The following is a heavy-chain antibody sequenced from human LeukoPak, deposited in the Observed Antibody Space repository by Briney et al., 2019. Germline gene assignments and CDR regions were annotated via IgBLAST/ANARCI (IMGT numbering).Heavy chain of an antibody. CDR2: IIPVSGTT. CDR3: ARDSIWGVVVVAATQYGMDA. CDR1: GGPFFNFNNYA. Sequence: SVKVSCKTSGGPFFNFNNYAFSWVRQAPGQGLEWMGGIIPVSGTTNYAQKFQDRITVTADESTSTAYMELSSLRSEDTAVYYCARDSIWGVVVVAATQYGMDAWGQGTTVTVSS. V-gene: IGHV1-69*13. J-gene: IGHJ6*02. D-gene: IGHD2-15*01.